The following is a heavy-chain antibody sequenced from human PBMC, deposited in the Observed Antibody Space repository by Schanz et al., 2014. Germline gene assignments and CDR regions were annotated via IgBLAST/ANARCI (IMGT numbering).Heavy chain of an antibody. J-gene: IGHJ4*02. CDR2: IHPSGGST. CDR1: GYTFTSYF. CDR3: ARGFLASGGKTFDF. Sequence: QVQLVQSGAEVKKPGASVKLSCEASGYTFTSYFLHWVRQAPGQGPEWMGIIHPSGGSTNYAQQFLGRLTMTRDTSTNTVYMKLSSLTSADTAVYYCARGFLASGGKTFDFWGQGALVTVSP. D-gene: IGHD1-26*01. V-gene: IGHV1-46*01.